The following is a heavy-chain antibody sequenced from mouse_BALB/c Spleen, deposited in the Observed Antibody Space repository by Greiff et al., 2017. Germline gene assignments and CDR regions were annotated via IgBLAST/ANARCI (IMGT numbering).Heavy chain of an antibody. CDR1: GYTFTDHA. Sequence: QVQLQQSDAELVKPGASVKISCKASGYTFTDHAIHWVKQKPEQGLEWIGSISPGNGDITYNEKFKGKATLTADKSSSTAYMQLNSLTSEESAVYFCKWQEVRDYYAMDYWGQGTSVTVSS. CDR2: ISPGNGDI. D-gene: IGHD2-14*01. CDR3: KWQEVRDYYAMDY. V-gene: IGHV1S53*02. J-gene: IGHJ4*01.